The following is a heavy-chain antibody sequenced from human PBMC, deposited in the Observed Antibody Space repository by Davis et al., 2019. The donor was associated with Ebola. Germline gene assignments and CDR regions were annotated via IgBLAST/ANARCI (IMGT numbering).Heavy chain of an antibody. CDR2: INPNSGGT. CDR3: ARDGEGYCRGGSCSSFDY. Sequence: ASVKVSCKASGYTFTGYYMHWVRQAPGQGLEWMGWINPNSGGTNYAQKFQGWVTMTRDTSISTAYMELSRLRSDDTAVYYCARDGEGYCRGGSCSSFDYWGQGTLVTVSS. V-gene: IGHV1-2*04. CDR1: GYTFTGYY. J-gene: IGHJ4*02. D-gene: IGHD2-15*01.